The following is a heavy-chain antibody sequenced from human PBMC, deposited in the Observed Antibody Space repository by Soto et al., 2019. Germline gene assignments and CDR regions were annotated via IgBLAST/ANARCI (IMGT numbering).Heavy chain of an antibody. J-gene: IGHJ5*02. CDR1: GGSISSGGYY. CDR3: ARDRPHDWFDP. V-gene: IGHV4-31*03. Sequence: QVQLQESGPGLVKPSQTLSLTCTVSGGSISSGGYYWSWIRQHPGKGLEWIGYIYYSGSTYYNPSLKSRVTISVDTSKNQFSLKLSSETAADTVVYYCARDRPHDWFDPWGQGTLVTVSS. CDR2: IYYSGST.